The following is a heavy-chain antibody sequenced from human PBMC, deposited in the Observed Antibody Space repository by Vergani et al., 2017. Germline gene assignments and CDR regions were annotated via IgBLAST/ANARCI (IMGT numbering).Heavy chain of an antibody. D-gene: IGHD6-6*01. J-gene: IGHJ6*03. CDR3: ARDQESSSGGVYYYYYYMDV. CDR2: ISSSSSYI. Sequence: EVQLVESGGGLVKPGGSLRLSCAASGFTFSSYSMNWVRQAPGKGLEWVSSISSSSSYIYYADSVKGRFTISRDNAKNSLYLQMNSLRAEDTAVYYCARDQESSSGGVYYYYYYMDVWGKGTTVTVSS. CDR1: GFTFSSYS. V-gene: IGHV3-21*01.